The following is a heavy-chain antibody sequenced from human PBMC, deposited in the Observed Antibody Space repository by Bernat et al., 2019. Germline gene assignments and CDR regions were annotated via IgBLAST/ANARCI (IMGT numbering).Heavy chain of an antibody. V-gene: IGHV3-7*03. CDR1: GFIFSGIW. Sequence: EVQLVESGGALFQPGGSLKLSCVVSGFIFSGIWMTWFRQAPGKGLEWVANIKQDGSVQHYVNSVKGRFIISRDNTKNSLFLQMNSLRVDDTAVYYCARGYGPENWGQGTLVTVSS. D-gene: IGHD2-8*02. CDR3: ARGYGPEN. CDR2: IKQDGSVQ. J-gene: IGHJ1*01.